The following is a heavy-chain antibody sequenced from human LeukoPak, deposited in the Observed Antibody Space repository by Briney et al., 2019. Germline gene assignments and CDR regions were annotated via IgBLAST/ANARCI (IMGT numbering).Heavy chain of an antibody. CDR2: MNPNSGNT. V-gene: IGHV1-8*01. J-gene: IGHJ6*02. D-gene: IGHD6-13*01. CDR1: GYTFTSYD. CDR3: ARGQVYSSSWGDYYYGMDD. Sequence: ASVKVSCKASGYTFTSYDINWVRQATGQGLEWMGWMNPNSGNTGYAQKFQGRVTMTRNTSISTAYMELSSLRSEDTAVYYCARGQVYSSSWGDYYYGMDDWGQGTTVTVSS.